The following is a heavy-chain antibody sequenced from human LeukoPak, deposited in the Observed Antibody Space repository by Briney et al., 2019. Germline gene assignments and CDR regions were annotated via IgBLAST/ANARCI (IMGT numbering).Heavy chain of an antibody. V-gene: IGHV3-30*18. J-gene: IGHJ4*02. CDR1: GFTFSSYG. Sequence: GGSLRLSCAAYGFTFSSYGMHWVRQAPGKGLERVAVISYDGSNKYYADSVKGRFTISRDNSKNTLYLQMNSLRAEDTAVYYCAKDTGGEAYGDYDYWGQGTLVTVSS. CDR2: ISYDGSNK. D-gene: IGHD4-17*01. CDR3: AKDTGGEAYGDYDY.